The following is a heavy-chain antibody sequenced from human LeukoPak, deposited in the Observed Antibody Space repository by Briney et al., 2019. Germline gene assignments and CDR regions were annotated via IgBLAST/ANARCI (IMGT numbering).Heavy chain of an antibody. CDR1: GGSISSGSYY. V-gene: IGHV4-61*02. D-gene: IGHD2-8*01. J-gene: IGHJ1*01. CDR2: IYTSGST. CDR3: ARDGMQEYGRTIQH. Sequence: SETLSLTCTVSGGSISSGSYYWSWIRQPAGKGLEWIGRIYTSGSTNYNPSLKSRVTISVDTSKNQFSLKLSSVTAADTAVYYCARDGMQEYGRTIQHWGQGTLVTVSS.